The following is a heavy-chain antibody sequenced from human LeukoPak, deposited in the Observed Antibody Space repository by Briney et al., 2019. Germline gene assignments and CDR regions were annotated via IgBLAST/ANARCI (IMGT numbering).Heavy chain of an antibody. Sequence: SETLSLTCTVSGGSISSYFWSWIRQPPGKGLEWIGYIYTSGSTNYNPSLKSRVTISVDTSKNQFSLKLSSVTAADTAVYYCARLSCSDAVCPTLPYNHFDPWGQGTLVIVST. D-gene: IGHD2-15*01. CDR2: IYTSGST. V-gene: IGHV4-4*09. CDR3: ARLSCSDAVCPTLPYNHFDP. CDR1: GGSISSYF. J-gene: IGHJ5*02.